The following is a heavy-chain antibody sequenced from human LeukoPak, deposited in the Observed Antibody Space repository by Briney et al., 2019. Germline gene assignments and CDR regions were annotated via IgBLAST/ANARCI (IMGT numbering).Heavy chain of an antibody. D-gene: IGHD7-27*01. CDR2: IYYSGST. CDR1: GGSISSYY. J-gene: IGHJ4*02. CDR3: ARESSWGNFDY. Sequence: SETLSLSCTVSGGSISSYYWSWIRQPPGKGLEWIGYIYYSGSTNYNPSLKSRVTISVDTSKNQFSLKLSYVTAADTAVYFCARESSWGNFDYWGQGTLVTVSS. V-gene: IGHV4-59*01.